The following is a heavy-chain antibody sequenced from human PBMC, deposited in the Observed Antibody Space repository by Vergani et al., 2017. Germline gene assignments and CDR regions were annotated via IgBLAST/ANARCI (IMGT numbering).Heavy chain of an antibody. CDR3: AKDNVPGYYDSSGYCDY. CDR1: GFTFTNFA. D-gene: IGHD3-22*01. CDR2: ISGSDGFT. Sequence: EVQLVESGGGLVQPGGSLRLSCAASGFTFTNFAMTWVRQAPGEGLEWVSGISGSDGFTYYADSVKGRFTISRDNSKNTMVLQMNNMRAEDTAVYYCAKDNVPGYYDSSGYCDYWGQGTLVTVSS. V-gene: IGHV3-23*04. J-gene: IGHJ4*02.